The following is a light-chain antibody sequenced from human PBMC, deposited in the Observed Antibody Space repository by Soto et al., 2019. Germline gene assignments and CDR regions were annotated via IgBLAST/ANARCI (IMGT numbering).Light chain of an antibody. V-gene: IGLV1-44*01. CDR2: GSN. CDR1: SSNIGSNT. J-gene: IGLJ3*02. Sequence: QPVLTQPPSVSGTPGQRVSISCSGGSSNIGSNTVNWYRQLPGTAPQLLIYGSNQRPSGVPDRFSGSKSGTSASLAISGLQSEDEADYYCAAWDDSLDGYVVFGGGTKVTVL. CDR3: AAWDDSLDGYVV.